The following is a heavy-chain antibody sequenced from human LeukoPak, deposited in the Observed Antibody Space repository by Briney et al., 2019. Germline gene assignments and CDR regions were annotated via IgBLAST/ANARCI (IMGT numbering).Heavy chain of an antibody. J-gene: IGHJ4*02. D-gene: IGHD3-22*01. V-gene: IGHV3-66*02. CDR3: ARSSRGDSSGYYPRYFDY. Sequence: GGSLRLSCAASAFTVSSNYMSWVRQAPGKGLEWVSVIYSGGSTYYADSVKGRFTISRDNSKNTLYLQMNSLRAEDTAVYYCARSSRGDSSGYYPRYFDYWGQGTLVTVSS. CDR1: AFTVSSNY. CDR2: IYSGGST.